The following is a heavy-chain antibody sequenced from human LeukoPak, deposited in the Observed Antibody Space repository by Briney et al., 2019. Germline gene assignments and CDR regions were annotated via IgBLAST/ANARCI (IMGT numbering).Heavy chain of an antibody. D-gene: IGHD4-17*01. Sequence: SETLSLTCTVSGGSISSYYWSWIRQPPGKGLEWIGYIYYSGSTNYNPSLKSRVTISVDTSKNQFSLKLCSVTAADTAVYYCARLPDYGDAFDYWGQGTLVTVSS. J-gene: IGHJ4*02. CDR3: ARLPDYGDAFDY. CDR2: IYYSGST. CDR1: GGSISSYY. V-gene: IGHV4-59*08.